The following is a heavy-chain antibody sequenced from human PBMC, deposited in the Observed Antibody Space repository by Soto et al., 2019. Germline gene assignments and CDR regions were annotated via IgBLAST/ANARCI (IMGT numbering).Heavy chain of an antibody. J-gene: IGHJ4*02. Sequence: QITLKESGPPLVRPTQTLTLTCTVSGFSLDTWGVGVGWIRQSPGKAPEWLALIYWDDDKRYSPSLKNRLTITKHTSKNQVVLTLTNMDPVDTVTYYCARALGSWGSYYFDHWGQGTLVTVSS. CDR2: IYWDDDK. CDR3: ARALGSWGSYYFDH. V-gene: IGHV2-5*02. D-gene: IGHD3-16*01. CDR1: GFSLDTWGVG.